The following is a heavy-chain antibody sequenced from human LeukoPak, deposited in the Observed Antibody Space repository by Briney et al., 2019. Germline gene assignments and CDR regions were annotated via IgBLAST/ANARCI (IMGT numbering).Heavy chain of an antibody. CDR3: ARTYYDFGSGYYGY. V-gene: IGHV3-30-3*01. J-gene: IGHJ4*02. D-gene: IGHD3-3*01. CDR1: GFTFSSYA. Sequence: GGSLRLSCAASGFTFSSYAMHWVRQAPGKGLEWVAVISYDGSNKYYADSVKGRFTISRDNSKNTLYLQMNSLRAEDTAVYYCARTYYDFGSGYYGYWGQGTLVTVSS. CDR2: ISYDGSNK.